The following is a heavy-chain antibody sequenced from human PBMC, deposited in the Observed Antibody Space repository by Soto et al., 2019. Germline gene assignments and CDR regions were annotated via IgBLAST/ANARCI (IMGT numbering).Heavy chain of an antibody. D-gene: IGHD3-16*02. Sequence: QVQLVESGGGVVQPGRSLRLSCAASGFTFSSYGMHWVRQAPGKGLEWVAVISYDGSNKYYADSVKGRFTISRDNSKNTLDLQMNSLRAEDTAVYYCAKSYDYVWGSYRQPLDYWGQGTLVTVSS. CDR2: ISYDGSNK. V-gene: IGHV3-30*18. CDR1: GFTFSSYG. J-gene: IGHJ4*02. CDR3: AKSYDYVWGSYRQPLDY.